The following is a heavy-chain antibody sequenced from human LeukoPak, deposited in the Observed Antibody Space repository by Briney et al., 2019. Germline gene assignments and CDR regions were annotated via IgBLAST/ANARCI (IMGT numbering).Heavy chain of an antibody. V-gene: IGHV4-34*01. CDR3: ARDRMATIFP. CDR1: GGSFSGYY. CDR2: INHSRST. Sequence: PSETLSLTCAVYGGSFSGYYWSWIRQPPGKGLEWIGEINHSRSTNYNPSLKSRVTISVDTSKNQFSLKLRSVTAADTAVYYCARDRMATIFPWGQGTLVTVSS. D-gene: IGHD5-24*01. J-gene: IGHJ5*02.